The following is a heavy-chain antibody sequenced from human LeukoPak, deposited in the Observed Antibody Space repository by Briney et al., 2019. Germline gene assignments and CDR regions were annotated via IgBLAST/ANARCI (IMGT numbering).Heavy chain of an antibody. D-gene: IGHD3-22*01. V-gene: IGHV1-18*01. CDR1: GYTFSSYG. CDR2: ISGFRGNT. Sequence: ASVKVSCKASGYTFSSYGISWVRQAPGQGLEWMGWISGFRGNTNYAQNLRGRVTMTTDTSTTTAYMELRSLNFDDTAVYYCARDFLSYDGTENHYEDTFDIWGQGTMVTVSS. CDR3: ARDFLSYDGTENHYEDTFDI. J-gene: IGHJ3*02.